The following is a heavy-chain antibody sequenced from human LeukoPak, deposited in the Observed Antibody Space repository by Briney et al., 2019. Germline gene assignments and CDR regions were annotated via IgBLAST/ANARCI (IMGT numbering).Heavy chain of an antibody. CDR2: ISSSSTI. Sequence: GGSLRLSCAASGFTFSDYYMSWIRQAPGKGLGWVSYISSSSTIFYADSVKGRFTISRDNAKNSLYLQMNSLRAEDTAVYYCARDPPTYCGGDCYIRAFDIWGQGTMVTVSS. J-gene: IGHJ3*02. CDR1: GFTFSDYY. V-gene: IGHV3-69-1*01. CDR3: ARDPPTYCGGDCYIRAFDI. D-gene: IGHD2-21*01.